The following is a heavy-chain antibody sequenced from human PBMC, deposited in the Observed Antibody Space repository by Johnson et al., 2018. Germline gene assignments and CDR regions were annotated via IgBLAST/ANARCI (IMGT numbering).Heavy chain of an antibody. J-gene: IGHJ3*02. V-gene: IGHV3-73*01. CDR1: GFTFSSYA. Sequence: VQLVQSGGGVVQPGRSLRLSCTASGFTFSSYAMHWVRQAPGKGLEWVGRIRSKANSYATAYAASVKGRFTISRDDSKNTAYLQMNSLKTEDTAVYYCTRHVEDSGSYYVGAFDIWGQGTMVTVSS. CDR3: TRHVEDSGSYYVGAFDI. CDR2: IRSKANSYAT. D-gene: IGHD1-26*01.